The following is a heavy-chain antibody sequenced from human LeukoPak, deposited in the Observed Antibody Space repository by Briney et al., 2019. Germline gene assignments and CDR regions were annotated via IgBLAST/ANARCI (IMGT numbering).Heavy chain of an antibody. CDR3: ATLVYSGSRYHFDT. Sequence: SETLSLTCSVSNGALKNYYWTWIRQPPGQGLEWIGNFLYSGTTTYRASLDSRLIISVDNSKNTVSLRLFSVNAADTAVYYCATLVYSGSRYHFDTWGQGTLVTVSS. V-gene: IGHV4-59*01. CDR1: NGALKNYY. CDR2: FLYSGTT. J-gene: IGHJ4*02. D-gene: IGHD1-26*01.